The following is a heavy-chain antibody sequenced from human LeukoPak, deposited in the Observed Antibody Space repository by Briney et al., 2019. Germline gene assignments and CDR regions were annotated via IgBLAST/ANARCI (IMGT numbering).Heavy chain of an antibody. CDR1: GGSISSSSYY. CDR3: ARDDLAVAGTGAVDY. J-gene: IGHJ4*02. CDR2: IYYSGST. Sequence: SETLSLTCTVSGGSISSSSYYWGWIRQPPGKGLEWIGSIYYSGSTYYNPSLKSRVTISVDTSKNQFSLKLSSVTAADTAVYYCARDDLAVAGTGAVDYWGQGTLVTVSS. V-gene: IGHV4-39*02. D-gene: IGHD6-19*01.